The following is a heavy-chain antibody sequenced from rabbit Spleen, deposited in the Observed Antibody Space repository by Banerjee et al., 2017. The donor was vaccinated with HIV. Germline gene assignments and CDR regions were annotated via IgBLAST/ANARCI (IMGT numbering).Heavy chain of an antibody. CDR2: IYTGSSHT. J-gene: IGHJ4*01. CDR3: AREDVGGSVSL. D-gene: IGHD1-1*01. V-gene: IGHV1S45*01. CDR1: GIDFSSYNF. Sequence: QEQLEESGGGLVQPGASLTLTCKASGIDFSSYNFMCWVRQAPGKGPEWIACIYTGSSHTYYASWVNGRFTISKTSSTTVTLQMTSLTAADTATYFCAREDVGGSVSLWGPGTLVTVS.